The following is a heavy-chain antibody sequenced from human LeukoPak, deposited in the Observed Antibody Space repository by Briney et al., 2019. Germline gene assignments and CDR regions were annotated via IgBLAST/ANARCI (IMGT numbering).Heavy chain of an antibody. J-gene: IGHJ4*02. CDR3: VRHLSDITSCPNY. V-gene: IGHV5-51*01. CDR1: GYTFATYW. Sequence: GESLKISCKGSGYTFATYWIGWVRQMPGKGLEWMGIIYPGYSRTTYSPSLRGQVTISDDKSIRTAYLKWNSLKASDTAIYYCVRHLSDITSCPNYWGPGTLITVAS. CDR2: IYPGYSRT. D-gene: IGHD2-2*01.